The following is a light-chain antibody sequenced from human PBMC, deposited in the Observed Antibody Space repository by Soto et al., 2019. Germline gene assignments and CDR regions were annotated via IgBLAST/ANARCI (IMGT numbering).Light chain of an antibody. CDR1: QSVSSY. V-gene: IGKV3-11*01. Sequence: EIVLTLSPATLSLSPGQRATLSCRASQSVSSYLLGYHKKPGQTPRLLIYDASNRATGIPARFSGGGSETEFTIARGVLEAEDVVVYYCQLCMNWPNTFGQGTRLE. J-gene: IGKJ5*01. CDR2: DAS. CDR3: QLCMNWPNT.